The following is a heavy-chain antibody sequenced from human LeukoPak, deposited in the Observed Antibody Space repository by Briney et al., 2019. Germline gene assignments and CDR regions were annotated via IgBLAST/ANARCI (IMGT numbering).Heavy chain of an antibody. Sequence: GRSLRLSCAPSGFTFSDYCMTWIRQAPGKGLEWVSYISSSGSTIYYADSVKGRFTISRDNAKNSLYLQMNSLRAEDTAVYYCASGEIVGATLDYWGQGTLVTVSS. CDR1: GFTFSDYC. CDR2: ISSSGSTI. J-gene: IGHJ4*02. CDR3: ASGEIVGATLDY. V-gene: IGHV3-11*04. D-gene: IGHD1-26*01.